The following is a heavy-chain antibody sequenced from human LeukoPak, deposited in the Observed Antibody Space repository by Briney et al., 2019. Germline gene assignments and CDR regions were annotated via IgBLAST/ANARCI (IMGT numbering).Heavy chain of an antibody. J-gene: IGHJ4*02. V-gene: IGHV3-74*01. CDR3: ERVVSGWSNDY. CDR2: INSDGSRT. D-gene: IGHD6-19*01. CDR1: GFTFSRYW. Sequence: GGSLRLSCAASGFTFSRYWMQWVRQAPGKGLVWVSRINSDGSRTFYADSVKGRFTISRDSAKNTLYLQMNSLRAEDTAVYYCERVVSGWSNDYWGQGTLVTVSS.